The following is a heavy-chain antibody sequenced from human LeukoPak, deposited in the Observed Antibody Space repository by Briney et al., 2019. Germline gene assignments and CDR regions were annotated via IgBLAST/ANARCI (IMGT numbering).Heavy chain of an antibody. V-gene: IGHV1-46*01. J-gene: IGHJ4*02. Sequence: ASVKVSCKASGYTFTSYYMHWVRQAPGQGLEWMGIINPSGGSTSYAQKFQGRVTMTRDMSTSTVYMELSSLRSEDTAVYYCARVTYYYDSSGYLYYFDYWGQGTLVTVSS. CDR2: INPSGGST. D-gene: IGHD3-22*01. CDR1: GYTFTSYY. CDR3: ARVTYYYDSSGYLYYFDY.